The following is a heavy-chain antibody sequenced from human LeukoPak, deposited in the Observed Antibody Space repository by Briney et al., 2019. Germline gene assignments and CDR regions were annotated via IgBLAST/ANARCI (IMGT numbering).Heavy chain of an antibody. J-gene: IGHJ4*02. CDR3: ARIGVADY. Sequence: GGSLRLSCAASGFTFSSYGMHWVRQAPGKGLEWVAVISYDGSNKYYADSVKGRFTISRDNSKNTLHLQMNSLRAEDTAVYYCARIGVADYWGQGTLVTVPS. CDR1: GFTFSSYG. CDR2: ISYDGSNK. V-gene: IGHV3-30*03. D-gene: IGHD2-21*01.